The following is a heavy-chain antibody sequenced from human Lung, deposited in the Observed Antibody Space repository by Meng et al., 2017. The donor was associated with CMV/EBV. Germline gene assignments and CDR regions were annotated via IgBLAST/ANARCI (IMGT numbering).Heavy chain of an antibody. CDR2: INPTGGGT. Sequence: AXVXVSXXASGYTFTSSYMNWVRQAPGQGLEWMGIINPTGGGTSYAQKFQGRVTMTRDTSTSTVYMELSNLRSEDTAVYYCARDHPPQSSSPPGVNWFDPWGQGTXVTVSS. D-gene: IGHD6-13*01. CDR3: ARDHPPQSSSPPGVNWFDP. CDR1: GYTFTSSY. V-gene: IGHV1-46*01. J-gene: IGHJ5*02.